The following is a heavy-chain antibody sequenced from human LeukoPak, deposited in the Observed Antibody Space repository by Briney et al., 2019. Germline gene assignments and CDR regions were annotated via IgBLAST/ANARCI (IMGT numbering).Heavy chain of an antibody. D-gene: IGHD3-10*01. V-gene: IGHV1-2*02. CDR2: INPNSGVT. Sequence: GASVKVSCKASGYSFTAYYMHWVRQAPGQGLEWMGWINPNSGVTNYAQKFQGRVTMTRDTSISTACMELSSLISDDTAVYYCARGSSVRDWFDLWGQGTLVTVSS. CDR1: GYSFTAYY. J-gene: IGHJ5*02. CDR3: ARGSSVRDWFDL.